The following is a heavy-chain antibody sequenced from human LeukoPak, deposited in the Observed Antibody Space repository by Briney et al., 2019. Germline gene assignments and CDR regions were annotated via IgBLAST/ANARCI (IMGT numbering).Heavy chain of an antibody. CDR1: GFTFSTYA. Sequence: GGSLRLSCAASGFTFSTYAMSWVRQAPGKGLDWVSGISASGNSPYYADSVKGRFSISRDNSKNTLFLQMNSLRGEDSALYYCARVRNWNYRDFDYWGQGTLVTVSS. CDR3: ARVRNWNYRDFDY. J-gene: IGHJ4*02. V-gene: IGHV3-23*01. D-gene: IGHD1-7*01. CDR2: ISASGNSP.